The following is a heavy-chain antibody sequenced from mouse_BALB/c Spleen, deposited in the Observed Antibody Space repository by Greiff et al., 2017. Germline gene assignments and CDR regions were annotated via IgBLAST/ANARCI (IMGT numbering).Heavy chain of an antibody. CDR1: GFTFSSYA. J-gene: IGHJ3*01. CDR2: ISSGGSYT. D-gene: IGHD1-1*01. V-gene: IGHV5-9-3*01. Sequence: DVHLVESGGGLVKPGGSLKLSCAASGFTFSSYAMSWVRQTPEKRLEWVATISSGGSYTYYPDSVKGRFTISRDNAKNTLYLQMSSLRSEDTAMYYCARRGYGSWGQGTLVTVSA. CDR3: ARRGYGS.